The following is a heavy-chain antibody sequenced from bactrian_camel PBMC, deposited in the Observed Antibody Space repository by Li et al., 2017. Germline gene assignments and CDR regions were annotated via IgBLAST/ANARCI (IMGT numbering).Heavy chain of an antibody. V-gene: IGHV3S53*01. D-gene: IGHD6*01. CDR1: GYTYSSVC. CDR2: IDSHGNT. CDR3: AVAERIWTTCTANFAF. J-gene: IGHJ4*01. Sequence: LVESGGGSVQAGGSLRLSCEASGYTYSSVCMGWFRQAPGKECEGVAAIDSHGNTNYADSVKGRFTISQDNAKITQYLQMNSLKTEDTAVYYCAVAERIWTTCTANFAFWGQGTQVTVS.